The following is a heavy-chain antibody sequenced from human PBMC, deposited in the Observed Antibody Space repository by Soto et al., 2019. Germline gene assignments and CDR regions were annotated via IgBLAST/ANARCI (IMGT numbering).Heavy chain of an antibody. CDR1: GGSITSSNW. D-gene: IGHD3-10*01. Sequence: QVQLQESGPGLVKPSGTLSLTCAVSGGSITSSNWWSWVRQPPGKGLEWIGEIYHSGSTNYNPSLKSRVTISVDKSKNQFSLKLSSVTAADTAVYYCARDQLWFGDFNTWGMDVWGQGTTVTVSS. J-gene: IGHJ6*02. V-gene: IGHV4-4*02. CDR2: IYHSGST. CDR3: ARDQLWFGDFNTWGMDV.